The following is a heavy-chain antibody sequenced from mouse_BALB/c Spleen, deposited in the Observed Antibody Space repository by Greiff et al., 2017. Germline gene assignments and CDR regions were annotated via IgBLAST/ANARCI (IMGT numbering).Heavy chain of an antibody. CDR1: GYTFTDYE. V-gene: IGHV1-15*01. CDR3: TRERGGLDY. Sequence: QVQLQQSGAELVRPGASVTLSCKASGYTFTDYEMHWVKQTPVHGLEWIGAIDPETGGTAYNQKFKGKATLTADKSSSTAYMELRSLTSEDSAVYYCTRERGGLDYWGQGTTLTVSS. CDR2: IDPETGGT. J-gene: IGHJ2*01.